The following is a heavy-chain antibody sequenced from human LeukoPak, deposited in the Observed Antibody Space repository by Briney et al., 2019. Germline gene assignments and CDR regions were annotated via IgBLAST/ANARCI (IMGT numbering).Heavy chain of an antibody. J-gene: IGHJ4*02. CDR2: IYYSGST. D-gene: IGHD1-26*01. V-gene: IGHV4-59*01. CDR3: ARGLPTKVGATTYFDY. Sequence: PSETLSLTCTVSGGSISSYYWSWIRQPPGKGLEWIGYIYYSGSTNYNPSLKSRVTISVDTSKNQFSLKLSSVTAADTAVYYYARGLPTKVGATTYFDYWGQGTLVTVSS. CDR1: GGSISSYY.